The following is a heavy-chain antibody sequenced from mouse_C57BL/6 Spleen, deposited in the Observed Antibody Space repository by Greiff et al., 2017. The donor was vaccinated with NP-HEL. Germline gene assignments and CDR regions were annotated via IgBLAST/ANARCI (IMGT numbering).Heavy chain of an antibody. J-gene: IGHJ4*01. CDR1: GFTFSDYG. CDR3: ARLFYYGSSPSRYAMDY. CDR2: ISSGSSTI. V-gene: IGHV5-17*01. D-gene: IGHD1-1*01. Sequence: EVKLVESGGGLVKPGGSLKLSCAASGFTFSDYGMHWVRQAPEKGLEWVAYISSGSSTIYYADTVKGRFTISRDNAKNTLFLQMTSLRSEDTAMYYCARLFYYGSSPSRYAMDYWGQGTSVTVSS.